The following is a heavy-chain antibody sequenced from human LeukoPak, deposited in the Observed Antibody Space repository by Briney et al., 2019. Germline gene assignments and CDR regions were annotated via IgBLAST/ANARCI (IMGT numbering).Heavy chain of an antibody. V-gene: IGHV3-48*03. CDR1: GLTFSSYE. J-gene: IGHJ3*02. CDR2: ISSSGSTI. Sequence: PGGSLRLSCAASGLTFSSYEMNWVRQAPGKGLEWVSYISSSGSTIYYADSVKGRFTISRDNAKNSLYLQMNSLRAEDTAVYYCARVGPVQLERRGAFDIWGQGTMVTVSS. D-gene: IGHD1-1*01. CDR3: ARVGPVQLERRGAFDI.